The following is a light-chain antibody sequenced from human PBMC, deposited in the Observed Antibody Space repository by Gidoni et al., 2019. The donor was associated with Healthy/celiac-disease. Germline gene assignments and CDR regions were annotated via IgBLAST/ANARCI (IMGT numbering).Light chain of an antibody. Sequence: EIVMTQSPATLSVSPGERATLSCSASQSVSSNLAWYQQKPGQAPRLLIYGASTRAPGIPARFSGSGSGTEFTLTISSLQSEDFAVYYCQQYNNWPPLTFGGGTKVEIK. CDR1: QSVSSN. CDR2: GAS. V-gene: IGKV3-15*01. J-gene: IGKJ4*01. CDR3: QQYNNWPPLT.